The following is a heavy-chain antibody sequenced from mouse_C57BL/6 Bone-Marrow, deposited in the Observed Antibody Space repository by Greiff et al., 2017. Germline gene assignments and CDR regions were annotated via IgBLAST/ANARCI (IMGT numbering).Heavy chain of an antibody. CDR1: GYTFTDHT. CDR2: IYPRDGST. J-gene: IGHJ2*01. Sequence: QVQLQQPDAELVKPGASVKISCKASGYTFTDHTIHWMKQRPEQGLEWIGYIYPRDGSTKYNEKFKGKATLTADKSSSTAYMQLNILTSEDSAVYVGARGGLLYFDYWGQGTTLTVSS. CDR3: ARGGLLYFDY. V-gene: IGHV1-78*01. D-gene: IGHD2-3*01.